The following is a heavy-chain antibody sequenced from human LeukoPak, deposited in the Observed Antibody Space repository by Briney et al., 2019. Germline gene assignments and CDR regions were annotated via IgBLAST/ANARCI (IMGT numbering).Heavy chain of an antibody. J-gene: IGHJ3*02. D-gene: IGHD6-19*01. CDR3: ARDGAATVSGYAFDI. Sequence: WVRQPPGKGLEWIGQIYHGGSTNFNPSLKSRVTISVDKSKNQFSLKLNSVTAADTAVYYCARDGAATVSGYAFDIWGQGTMVTVSS. CDR2: IYHGGST. V-gene: IGHV4-4*02.